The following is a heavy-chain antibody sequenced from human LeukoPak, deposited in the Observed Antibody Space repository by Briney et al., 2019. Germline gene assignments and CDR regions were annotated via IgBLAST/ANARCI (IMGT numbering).Heavy chain of an antibody. CDR2: INPDSGGT. V-gene: IGHV1-2*02. CDR3: ARGLMGGYDFDY. J-gene: IGHJ4*02. CDR1: AYTFTGYY. Sequence: ASVKVSCKASAYTFTGYYMHWVRQAPGQGLEWMGWINPDSGGTNYAQKFQGRVTMTRDTSISTAYMELRRLRSDDTAVYYCARGLMGGYDFDYWGQGTLVTVSS. D-gene: IGHD5-12*01.